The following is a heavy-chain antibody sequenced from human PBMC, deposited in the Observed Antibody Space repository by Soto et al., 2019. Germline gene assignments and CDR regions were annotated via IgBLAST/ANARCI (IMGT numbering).Heavy chain of an antibody. CDR1: GYTFTGYD. Sequence: GASVKVSCKASGYTFTGYDIHWVRQAPGQGLEWLGCINPNTGGAKYAQKFQGWVTMTRDTSISTAYMEFSSLRSDDTAIYYCATVTGFNYDAFDIWGQGTMVTVSS. CDR3: ATVTGFNYDAFDI. J-gene: IGHJ3*02. V-gene: IGHV1-2*04. CDR2: INPNTGGA.